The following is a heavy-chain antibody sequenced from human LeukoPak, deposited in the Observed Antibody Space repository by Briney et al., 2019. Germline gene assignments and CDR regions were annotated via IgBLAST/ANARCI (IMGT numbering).Heavy chain of an antibody. V-gene: IGHV3-21*01. D-gene: IGHD3-16*02. CDR3: ARSWGELSFFDS. Sequence: GGSLRLSCAASGFTFTSYSMNWVRQAPGKGLEWVPCISSSSTYIYYADSVKGRFTISRDNAKNSLYLQMNSLTAEDTAVYYCARSWGELSFFDSWGQGTLVTVSS. J-gene: IGHJ4*02. CDR2: ISSSSTYI. CDR1: GFTFTSYS.